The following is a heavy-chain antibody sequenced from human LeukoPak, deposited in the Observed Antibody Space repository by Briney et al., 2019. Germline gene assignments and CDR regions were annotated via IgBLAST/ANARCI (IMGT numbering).Heavy chain of an antibody. CDR1: GGSFSGYH. J-gene: IGHJ4*02. Sequence: RPSETLSLTCAVYGGSFSGYHWSWIRQPPGKGLEWIGEINHSGSTNYNPSLKSRVTISVDTSKNQFSLKLSSVTAADTAVYYCARGLGGYGYWGQGTLVTVSS. D-gene: IGHD3-22*01. CDR2: INHSGST. CDR3: ARGLGGYGY. V-gene: IGHV4-34*01.